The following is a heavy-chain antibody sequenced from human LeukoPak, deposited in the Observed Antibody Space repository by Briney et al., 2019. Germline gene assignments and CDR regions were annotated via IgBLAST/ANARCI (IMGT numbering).Heavy chain of an antibody. CDR3: ATLSQITMVRGVISGGDY. V-gene: IGHV1-8*02. D-gene: IGHD3-10*01. CDR2: VNCDNENT. CDR1: GYTFTSFD. J-gene: IGHJ4*02. Sequence: ASVKVSCKTSGYTFTSFDINWVRHTTGHGPEWMGWVNCDNENTRYARKFQGRVTMTEDTSTDTAYMELSSLRSEDTAVYYCATLSQITMVRGVISGGDYWGQGTLVTVSS.